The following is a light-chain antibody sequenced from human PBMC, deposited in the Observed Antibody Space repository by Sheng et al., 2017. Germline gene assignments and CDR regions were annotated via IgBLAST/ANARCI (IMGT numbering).Light chain of an antibody. CDR3: QQYYSLPPA. J-gene: IGKJ1*01. Sequence: DIVMAQSTDSLAVSLGERATINCKSSQSVLYSSNNKNYLAWYQQKPGQPPKLLIYWASTRESGVPDRFSGSGSGTDFTLTISSLQAEDVAVYYCQQYYSLPPAFGQGTKVEIK. CDR1: QSVLYSSNNKNY. V-gene: IGKV4-1*01. CDR2: WAS.